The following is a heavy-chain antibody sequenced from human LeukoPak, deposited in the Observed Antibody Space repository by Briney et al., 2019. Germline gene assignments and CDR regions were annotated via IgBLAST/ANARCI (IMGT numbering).Heavy chain of an antibody. CDR3: ARGLRYFGGNWFDP. V-gene: IGHV1-8*01. J-gene: IGHJ5*02. CDR1: GYTFTSYD. D-gene: IGHD3-9*01. CDR2: MNPNSGNT. Sequence: ASVKVSCKASGYTFTSYDINWVRQATGQGLEWMGWMNPNSGNTGYAQKFQGRVTMTRNTSISTAYMELSSLRSEDTAVYYCARGLRYFGGNWFDPWGQGTLVTVSS.